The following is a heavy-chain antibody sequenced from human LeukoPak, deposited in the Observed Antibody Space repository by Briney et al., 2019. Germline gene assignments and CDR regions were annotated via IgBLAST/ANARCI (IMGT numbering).Heavy chain of an antibody. CDR3: YYYDSSGAG. J-gene: IGHJ4*02. Sequence: PGGSLRLSCAASGFTFSNVWMSWVRQAPGKGLGWVGRIKSKTDGGTTDYAAPVKGRFTISRDDSKNTLYLQMNSLKTEDTAVYYAYYYDSSGAGWGQGTLVTVSS. D-gene: IGHD3-22*01. V-gene: IGHV3-15*01. CDR1: GFTFSNVW. CDR2: IKSKTDGGTT.